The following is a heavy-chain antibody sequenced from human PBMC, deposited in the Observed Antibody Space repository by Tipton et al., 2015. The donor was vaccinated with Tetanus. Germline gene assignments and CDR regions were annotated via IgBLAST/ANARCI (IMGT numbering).Heavy chain of an antibody. CDR3: ARGRRPAWDY. CDR2: INHSGST. V-gene: IGHV4-34*01. Sequence: TLSLTCAVYGGSFSGYYWSWIRQPPGKGLEWIGEINHSGSTNYNPSLKSRVTISVDTSKNQFSLKLSSVTAADTAVYYCARGRRPAWDYWGQGTLVTVSS. CDR1: GGSFSGYY. J-gene: IGHJ4*02.